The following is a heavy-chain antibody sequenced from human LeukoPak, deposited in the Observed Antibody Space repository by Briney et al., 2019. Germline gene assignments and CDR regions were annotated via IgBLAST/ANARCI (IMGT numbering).Heavy chain of an antibody. Sequence: EPVSLMCSVCGYYMWLGQDWGWVRQSPGKGVEWIGSIYHSRSTYYSPSLRSRVTISVDTSKNEFSLTLTSMTAADTAVFYCARDFDGDNGFDYWGQGTLVTVSS. CDR1: GYYMWLGQD. CDR3: ARDFDGDNGFDY. J-gene: IGHJ4*02. V-gene: IGHV4-38-2*02. CDR2: IYHSRST. D-gene: IGHD4-17*01.